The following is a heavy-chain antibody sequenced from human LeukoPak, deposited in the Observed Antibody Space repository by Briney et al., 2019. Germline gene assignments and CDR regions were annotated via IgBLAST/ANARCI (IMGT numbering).Heavy chain of an antibody. CDR2: INPNSGGT. V-gene: IGHV1-2*02. J-gene: IGHJ4*02. D-gene: IGHD3-22*01. CDR1: GYTFTGYY. Sequence: GASVKVSCKASGYTFTGYYMHWVRQAPGQGLEWMGWINPNSGGTNYAQKLQGRVTMTTDTSTSTVYMELRSLRSDDTAVYYCARDFYYDSSGYYLMGYWGQGTLVTVSS. CDR3: ARDFYYDSSGYYLMGY.